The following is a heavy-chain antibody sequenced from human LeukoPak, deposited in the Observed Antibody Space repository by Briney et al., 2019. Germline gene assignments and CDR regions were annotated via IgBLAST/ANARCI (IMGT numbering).Heavy chain of an antibody. J-gene: IGHJ4*02. V-gene: IGHV3-23*01. D-gene: IGHD3-3*01. CDR1: GFIFRSYA. CDR2: ITANGDAT. Sequence: GGSLRLSCVGSGFIFRSYAVTWVRQAPGKGLQWVSSITANGDATYYADSVKGRFTISRDNSKNTLYLQMSSLRAEDTAVNYCATFGVIVRNDYFDYWGQRVLVAVSS. CDR3: ATFGVIVRNDYFDY.